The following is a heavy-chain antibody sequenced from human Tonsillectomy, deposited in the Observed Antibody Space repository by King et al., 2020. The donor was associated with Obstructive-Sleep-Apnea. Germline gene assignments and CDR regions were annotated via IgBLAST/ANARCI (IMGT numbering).Heavy chain of an antibody. V-gene: IGHV3-11*01. CDR2: ISSSGYTI. J-gene: IGHJ4*02. D-gene: IGHD4-17*01. CDR1: GFTFSDHY. CDR3: ARENTVTTWDY. Sequence: VQLVESGGALVKPGGSLRLSCAVSGFTFSDHYMTWIRQAPGEGLEWVSYISSSGYTIYYADSVKGRFTISRDNAKNSLFLQMNSLRAEDTAVYYCARENTVTTWDYWGQGTLVTVSS.